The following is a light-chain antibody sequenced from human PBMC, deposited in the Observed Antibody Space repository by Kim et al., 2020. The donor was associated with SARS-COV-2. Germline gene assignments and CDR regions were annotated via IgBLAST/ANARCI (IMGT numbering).Light chain of an antibody. CDR2: GGS. CDR1: QRIDSF. Sequence: DIQMTQSPSSLSASVGDRITITCRASQRIDSFLNWFQVRPGKAPKPLIYGGSTLQRGVPSRFSGRTSGSDFSLTISSLQPEDFATYFCQQSFRTPWTFGQGTKVDIK. CDR3: QQSFRTPWT. J-gene: IGKJ1*01. V-gene: IGKV1-39*01.